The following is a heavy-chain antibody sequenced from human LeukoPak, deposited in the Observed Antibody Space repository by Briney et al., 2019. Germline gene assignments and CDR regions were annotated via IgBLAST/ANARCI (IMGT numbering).Heavy chain of an antibody. CDR3: ARVRYGSGSYITSAAFDY. CDR1: GYSISSGYY. CDR2: IYHSGST. Sequence: PSETLSLTCTVSGYSISSGYYWGWIRQPPGKGLEWIGSIYHSGSTYYNPSLKSRVTISVDTSKNQFSLKLSSVTAADTAVYYCARVRYGSGSYITSAAFDYWGQGTLVTVSS. J-gene: IGHJ4*02. V-gene: IGHV4-38-2*02. D-gene: IGHD3-10*01.